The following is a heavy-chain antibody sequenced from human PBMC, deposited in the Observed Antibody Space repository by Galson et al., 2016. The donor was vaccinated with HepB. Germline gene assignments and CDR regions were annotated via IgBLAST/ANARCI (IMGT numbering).Heavy chain of an antibody. CDR3: VRERISLVRGGNYYYYYIDV. V-gene: IGHV4-61*02. Sequence: TLSLTCSVSGGSISIGSYFWSWVRQPAGKGLEWLGRVLFTGSTTYNPSLKSRVTLAADTSKNQFSLNLTPVTATDTAVYYCVRERISLVRGGNYYYYYIDVWGEGTTIIVS. J-gene: IGHJ6*03. CDR1: GGSISIGSYF. CDR2: VLFTGST. D-gene: IGHD3-10*01.